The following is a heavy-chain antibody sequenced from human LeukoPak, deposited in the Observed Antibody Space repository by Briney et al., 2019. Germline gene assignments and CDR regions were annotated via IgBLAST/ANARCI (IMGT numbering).Heavy chain of an antibody. CDR2: IYYSGST. V-gene: IGHV4-61*01. D-gene: IGHD3-10*01. J-gene: IGHJ4*02. Sequence: SETLSLTCTVSGGSFSSGSYYWGWIRQPPGKGLEWIVYIYYSGSTNYNPSLKSRVTISVDTSKNQFSLKLGSVTAADTAVYYCATSPYPGTMDRGVNFDYWGQGTLVTVSS. CDR3: ATSPYPGTMDRGVNFDY. CDR1: GGSFSSGSYY.